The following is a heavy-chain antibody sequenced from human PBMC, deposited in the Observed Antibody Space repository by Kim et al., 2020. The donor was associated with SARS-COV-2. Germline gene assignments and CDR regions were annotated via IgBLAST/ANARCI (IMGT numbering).Heavy chain of an antibody. CDR3: ARVGVGAAKFDY. D-gene: IGHD1-26*01. J-gene: IGHJ4*02. CDR1: GGSISSSSYY. Sequence: SETLSLTCTVSGGSISSSSYYWGWIRQPPGKGLEWIGSIYYSGSTYYNPSLKSRVTISVDTSKNQFSLKLSSVTAADTAVYYCARVGVGAAKFDYWGQGT. V-gene: IGHV4-39*01. CDR2: IYYSGST.